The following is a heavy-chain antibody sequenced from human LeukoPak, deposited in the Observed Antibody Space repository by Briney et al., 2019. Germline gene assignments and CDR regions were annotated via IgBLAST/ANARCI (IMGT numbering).Heavy chain of an antibody. CDR3: ARRYCSSTSCYALDAFDI. D-gene: IGHD2-2*01. CDR1: GYTFTSYG. J-gene: IGHJ3*02. V-gene: IGHV1-18*01. CDR2: ISAYNGNT. Sequence: ASVKVSCKASGYTFTSYGISWVRQPPGQGLGGMGWISAYNGNTNYAQTLQGRGTMTTDTSTSTAYMELRSLRSDDTAVYYCARRYCSSTSCYALDAFDIWGQGTMVSVSS.